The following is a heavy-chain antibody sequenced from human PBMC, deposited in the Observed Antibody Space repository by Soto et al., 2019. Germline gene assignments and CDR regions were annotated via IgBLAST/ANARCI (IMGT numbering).Heavy chain of an antibody. V-gene: IGHV4-30-2*01. Sequence: TLSLPFTVSGGSISSGGYSWSLIRQPPGKGLEWIGYIYHSGSTYYNPSLKSRVTISVDRSKNQFSLKLRSVTAADTAVYYCVRHAQWIIRAYWGQGSLVTVSS. CDR2: IYHSGST. CDR3: VRHAQWIIRAY. CDR1: GGSISSGGYS. J-gene: IGHJ4*02. D-gene: IGHD5-12*01.